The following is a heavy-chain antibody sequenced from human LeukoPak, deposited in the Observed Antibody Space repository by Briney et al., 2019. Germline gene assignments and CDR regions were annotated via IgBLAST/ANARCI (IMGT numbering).Heavy chain of an antibody. Sequence: GGSLRLSCAASGCTFSGYWMSWVRQAPGKGLEWVANINQDGSIINYVDSAKGRFTISRDNAKNSLYLQMNYLRAEDTALYYCATSDDSSGSDWGQGTLVTVSS. CDR1: GCTFSGYW. D-gene: IGHD3-22*01. CDR3: ATSDDSSGSD. CDR2: INQDGSII. V-gene: IGHV3-7*01. J-gene: IGHJ4*02.